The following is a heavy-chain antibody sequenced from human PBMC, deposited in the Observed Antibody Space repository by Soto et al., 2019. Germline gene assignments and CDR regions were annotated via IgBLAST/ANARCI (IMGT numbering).Heavy chain of an antibody. CDR2: ISGNGGVT. Sequence: EVQLLESGGDLVQPGGSLRLSCAASGFTFGSYAMSWVRQAPGKGLEWVSHISGNGGVTNYADSARGRFTISRDNSKNTLYLQMNSLTAEDTAVYYCTKDNRPPTVTYGELDPWGQGTLVTVSS. CDR3: TKDNRPPTVTYGELDP. J-gene: IGHJ5*02. V-gene: IGHV3-23*01. CDR1: GFTFGSYA. D-gene: IGHD4-17*01.